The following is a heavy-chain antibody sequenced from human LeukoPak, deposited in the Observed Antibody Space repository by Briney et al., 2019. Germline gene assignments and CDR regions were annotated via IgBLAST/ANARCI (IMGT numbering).Heavy chain of an antibody. CDR3: AIHSSGWYGDAFDI. CDR2: ISSSSSYI. CDR1: AFTFSSYS. J-gene: IGHJ3*02. V-gene: IGHV3-21*01. D-gene: IGHD6-19*01. Sequence: KPGRCLRLSRAASAFTFSSYSINSVRHAPGKGLEWVLSISSSSSYIYYADSVKGRFTISRDNAKNSLYLQMNSLRAEDTAVYYCAIHSSGWYGDAFDIWGQGTMVTVSS.